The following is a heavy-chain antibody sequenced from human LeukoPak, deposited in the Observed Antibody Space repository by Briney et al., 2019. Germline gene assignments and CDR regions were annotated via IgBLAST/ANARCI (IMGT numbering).Heavy chain of an antibody. V-gene: IGHV3-23*01. CDR1: GFSFNNYA. Sequence: GGSLRLSCAASGFSFNNYAMTWVRQAPGKGLEWVSIIVGGGDRVYYVDSVKGRFTVSRDNSENTLHLQMNSLRAEDTAVYYCARGQSSYGSGNHYYYYFDYWGQGTLVTVSS. CDR3: ARGQSSYGSGNHYYYYFDY. CDR2: IVGGGDRV. J-gene: IGHJ4*02. D-gene: IGHD3-10*01.